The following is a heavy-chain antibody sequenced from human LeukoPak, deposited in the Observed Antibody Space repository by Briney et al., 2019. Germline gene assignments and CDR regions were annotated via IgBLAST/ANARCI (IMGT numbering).Heavy chain of an antibody. CDR3: TTVIVVVPAATAAYDGY. Sequence: GGSLRLSCAVSGFTFNNYWMSWVRQAPGKGLEWVGRIKSKTDGGTTDYAAPVKGRFTISRDDSKNTLYLQMNSLKTEDTAVYYCTTVIVVVPAATAAYDGYWGQGTLVTVSS. D-gene: IGHD2-2*01. CDR2: IKSKTDGGTT. CDR1: GFTFNNYW. V-gene: IGHV3-15*01. J-gene: IGHJ4*02.